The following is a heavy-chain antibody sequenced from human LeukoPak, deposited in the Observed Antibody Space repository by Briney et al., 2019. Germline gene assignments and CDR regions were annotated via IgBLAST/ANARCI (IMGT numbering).Heavy chain of an antibody. Sequence: GASVKVSCKASGYTFTGYYMHWVRQAPGQGLEWMGWINPNSGGTNYAQKFQGRVTMTRDTSISTAYMELSRLRSDDTAVYYCARAARITIFGGYNWFDPWGQGTLVTVSS. CDR3: ARAARITIFGGYNWFDP. CDR2: INPNSGGT. D-gene: IGHD3-3*01. J-gene: IGHJ5*02. CDR1: GYTFTGYY. V-gene: IGHV1-2*02.